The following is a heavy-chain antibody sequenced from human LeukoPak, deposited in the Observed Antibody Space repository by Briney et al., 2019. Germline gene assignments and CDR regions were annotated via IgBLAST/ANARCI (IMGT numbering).Heavy chain of an antibody. Sequence: GASVKVSCKASGYTVTSYGMNWVRQAPGQGLEWMGWINTNTGNPTYAQGFTGRFVFSLDTTVSTAYLQISSLKAEDTAVYHCARYYYYDSSGYYAFDYWGQGTLVTVSS. CDR1: GYTVTSYG. J-gene: IGHJ4*02. CDR2: INTNTGNP. CDR3: ARYYYYDSSGYYAFDY. V-gene: IGHV7-4-1*02. D-gene: IGHD3-22*01.